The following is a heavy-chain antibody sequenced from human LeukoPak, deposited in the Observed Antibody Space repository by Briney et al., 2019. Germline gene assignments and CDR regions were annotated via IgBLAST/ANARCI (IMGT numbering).Heavy chain of an antibody. CDR2: INPNSGGT. CDR3: ARGSITMVRGVKTFDY. CDR1: GYTFTGYY. V-gene: IGHV1-2*02. J-gene: IGHJ4*02. D-gene: IGHD3-10*01. Sequence: ASVKVSCKASGYTFTGYYMHWVRQAPGQGLEWMGWINPNSGGTNYAQKFQGRVTMTRDTSISTAYMELSRLRSDDTAVYYCARGSITMVRGVKTFDYWGQGTLVTVSS.